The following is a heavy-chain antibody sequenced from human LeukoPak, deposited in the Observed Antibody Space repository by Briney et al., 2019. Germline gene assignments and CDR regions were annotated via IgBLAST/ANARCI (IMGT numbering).Heavy chain of an antibody. CDR2: IKSKTDGGTT. CDR3: TSDILTGPPPSC. Sequence: TGGSLRLSCAASGFTFSNAWMSWVRQAPGKGLEWVGRIKSKTDGGTTDYAAPVKGRFTISRDDSKNTLYLQMNSLKTEDTAVYYCTSDILTGPPPSCWGQGTLVTVSS. V-gene: IGHV3-15*01. CDR1: GFTFSNAW. D-gene: IGHD3-9*01. J-gene: IGHJ4*02.